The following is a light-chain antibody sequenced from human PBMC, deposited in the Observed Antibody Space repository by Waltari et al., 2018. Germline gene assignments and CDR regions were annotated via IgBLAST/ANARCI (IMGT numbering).Light chain of an antibody. CDR1: SSDVGGYNY. V-gene: IGLV2-11*01. Sequence: QSALTQPRSVSGSPGQSVTISCTGTSSDVGGYNYVSWYQQHPGKAPNLMIYDVSKRPAGGPDRFSGSKSGNTASLTISGLQAEDEADYYCCSYAGSYTPVVFGGGTKLTVL. CDR3: CSYAGSYTPVV. CDR2: DVS. J-gene: IGLJ2*01.